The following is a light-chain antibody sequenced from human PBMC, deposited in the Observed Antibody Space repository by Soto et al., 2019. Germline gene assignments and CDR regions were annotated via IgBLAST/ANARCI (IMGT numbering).Light chain of an antibody. V-gene: IGLV1-40*01. Sequence: QTVLTQPPSVSGAPGQRVTISCTGTSSNIGAGYDVHWYQQLPGKAPTLLIYSNNDRPSGVPDRFSGSKSGTSASLAITGLQADDEADYYCHSYDSSLSAVVFGGGTKLTVL. J-gene: IGLJ3*02. CDR2: SNN. CDR3: HSYDSSLSAVV. CDR1: SSNIGAGYD.